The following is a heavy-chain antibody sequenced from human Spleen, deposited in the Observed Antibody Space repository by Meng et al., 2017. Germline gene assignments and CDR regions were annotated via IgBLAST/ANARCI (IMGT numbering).Heavy chain of an antibody. Sequence: QVPLQESGAVLVRPSGTLSLTCTASGASVSSGGYYWSWIRQPPGKGLEWIVYVYFSGSTNYNPSLKSRVTISLDTSKNQFSLKLNSVTAADTAGYCCERGGTVVNLGYWGPGTLVTVSS. CDR2: VYFSGST. CDR3: ERGGTVVNLGY. D-gene: IGHD4-23*01. CDR1: GASVSSGGYY. J-gene: IGHJ4*02. V-gene: IGHV4-61*08.